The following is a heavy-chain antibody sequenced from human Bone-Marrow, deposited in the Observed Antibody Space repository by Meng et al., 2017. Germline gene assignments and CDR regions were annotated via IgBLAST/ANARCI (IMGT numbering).Heavy chain of an antibody. J-gene: IGHJ4*02. CDR3: ARNRDGHNSYTF. CDR1: GGTFSRST. CDR2: IIPIFGTP. V-gene: IGHV1-69*15. Sequence: QVRLVRSGAGVKKPGSSVNVSCRVSGGTFSRSTITWVRQAGGRGLDWVGTIIPIFGTPDYAQEFEGRVTITADESANTAYMELNRLTSEDTAVYYCARNRDGHNSYTFWGQGTLVTVSS. D-gene: IGHD5-24*01.